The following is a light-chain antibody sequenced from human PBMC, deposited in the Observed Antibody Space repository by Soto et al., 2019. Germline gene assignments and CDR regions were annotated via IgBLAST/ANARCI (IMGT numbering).Light chain of an antibody. J-gene: IGKJ4*01. CDR3: QQYGSSSGLT. CDR1: QSVSSTY. V-gene: IGKV3-20*01. Sequence: EFALTQSPGTLSFSPGERATLSCRASQSVSSTYLAWYQQKPGQAPRLLIYGASSRATGIPDRFSGSGSGTDFTLTSSSLEPEDFAVYYCQQYGSSSGLTFGGGTKVDIK. CDR2: GAS.